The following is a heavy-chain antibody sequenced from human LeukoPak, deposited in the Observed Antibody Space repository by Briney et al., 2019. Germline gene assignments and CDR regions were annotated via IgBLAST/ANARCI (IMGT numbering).Heavy chain of an antibody. V-gene: IGHV3-23*01. CDR3: AKGLGFLPQFDY. CDR2: ISDSGRTT. J-gene: IGHJ4*02. D-gene: IGHD6-19*01. Sequence: PGGSLRLSCSASGFTFSSEAMTWVRQAPGKGLEWVSSISDSGRTTYYADSVKGRFTISRDNSKNTVYLQMNRLRAEDTALYYCAKGLGFLPQFDYWGQGTLVAVSS. CDR1: GFTFSSEA.